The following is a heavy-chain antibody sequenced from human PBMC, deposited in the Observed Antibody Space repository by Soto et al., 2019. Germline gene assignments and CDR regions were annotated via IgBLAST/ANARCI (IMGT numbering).Heavy chain of an antibody. D-gene: IGHD2-15*01. CDR2: ISGSGGST. J-gene: IGHJ3*02. CDR1: GFTFSSYA. CDR3: AKDWYCSGGSCSYDAFDI. Sequence: PGGSLRLSCAASGFTFSSYAMSWVRQAPGKGLEWVSAISGSGGSTYYADSVKGRSTISRDNSKNTLYLQMNSLRAEDTAVYYRAKDWYCSGGSCSYDAFDIWGQGTMVTVSS. V-gene: IGHV3-23*01.